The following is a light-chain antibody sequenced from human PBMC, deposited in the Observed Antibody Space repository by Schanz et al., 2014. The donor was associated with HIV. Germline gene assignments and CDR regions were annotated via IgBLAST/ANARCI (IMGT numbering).Light chain of an antibody. V-gene: IGKV3-15*01. CDR2: GAS. CDR1: QSISSN. Sequence: ETVMTQSPAALSVTPGERATLSCRASQSISSNLAWYQQRPGQAPRLLIYGASNRASGVAARFSGSGSGTEFTLTISSLQSEDFAVYYCQQYNNWPPRTFGQGTKVEIK. J-gene: IGKJ1*01. CDR3: QQYNNWPPRT.